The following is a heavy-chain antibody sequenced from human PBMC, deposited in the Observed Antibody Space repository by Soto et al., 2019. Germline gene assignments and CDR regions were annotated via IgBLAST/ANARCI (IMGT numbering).Heavy chain of an antibody. D-gene: IGHD6-13*01. V-gene: IGHV3-7*05. CDR2: IKEDGSEI. CDR3: ARLVAAGGVDQFDF. Sequence: GSLSLSCAASGFTFSRYWMTWVRQAPGKGLEWLANIKEDGSEIHHLDSVEGRFTFSRDNVKKSLYLQMNNLRAEDTALYYCARLVAAGGVDQFDFWGQGTLVTVSS. J-gene: IGHJ4*02. CDR1: GFTFSRYW.